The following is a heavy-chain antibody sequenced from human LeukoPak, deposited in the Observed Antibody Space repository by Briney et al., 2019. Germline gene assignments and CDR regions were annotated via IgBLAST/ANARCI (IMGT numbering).Heavy chain of an antibody. CDR3: TGQGF. V-gene: IGHV4-59*01. Sequence: PWETLSLTCTVSGGSISNYHWTWIRQPPGKGLEWIGYFYARGNTRYNPSLESRVTISGDTSRNQFSLKLTSVTAADTAVYYCTGQGFWGQATLVTVS. J-gene: IGHJ4*02. CDR1: GGSISNYH. CDR2: FYARGNT.